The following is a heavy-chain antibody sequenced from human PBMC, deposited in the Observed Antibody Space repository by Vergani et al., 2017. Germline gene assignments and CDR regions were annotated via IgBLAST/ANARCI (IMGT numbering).Heavy chain of an antibody. CDR1: GFTFSSYA. Sequence: QVQLVESGGGVVQPGRSLRLSCAASGFTFSSYAMHWVRQAPGKGLEWVAVISYDGSNKYYADSVKGRFTISRDNSKNTLYLQMNSLRAEDTALYYCATLDSPDAFDIWGQGTMVTVSS. CDR2: ISYDGSNK. J-gene: IGHJ3*02. D-gene: IGHD3-22*01. CDR3: ATLDSPDAFDI. V-gene: IGHV3-30*01.